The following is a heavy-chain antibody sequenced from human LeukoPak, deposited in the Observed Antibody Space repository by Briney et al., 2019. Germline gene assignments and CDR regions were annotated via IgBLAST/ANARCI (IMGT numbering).Heavy chain of an antibody. CDR1: GYTFTSYY. CDR3: ARDNTAMVMNY. CDR2: INPSGSST. V-gene: IGHV1-46*01. Sequence: ASVKVSCKASGYTFTSYYMHWVRQAPGQGLEWMGIINPSGSSTSYAQKFQGRVTMTRDTSTSTVYMELSSLRSEATPVYYCARDNTAMVMNYWGQGTLVTVSS. D-gene: IGHD5-18*01. J-gene: IGHJ4*02.